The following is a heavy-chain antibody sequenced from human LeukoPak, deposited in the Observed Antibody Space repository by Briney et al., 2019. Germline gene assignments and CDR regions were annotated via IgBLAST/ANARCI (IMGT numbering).Heavy chain of an antibody. CDR1: GFTFSNSA. V-gene: IGHV3-23*01. CDR2: ISGSGGST. D-gene: IGHD2-2*01. J-gene: IGHJ5*02. CDR3: AKCNSTSCLFNWFDP. Sequence: GGSLRLSCAASGFTFSNSAVSWVRQAPGKGLEWVAVISGSGGSTYYADSVKGRFTISKDTSMNTLYLQLSSLRAEDTAIYYCAKCNSTSCLFNWFDPWGQGTLVTVSS.